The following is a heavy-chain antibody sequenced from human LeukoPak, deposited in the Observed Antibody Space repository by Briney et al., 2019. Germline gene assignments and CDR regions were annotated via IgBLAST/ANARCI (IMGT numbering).Heavy chain of an antibody. Sequence: ASVKVSCKASGYTFTSYYMHWVRQAPGQGLEWMGLINPSGGSTNYAQKVQGRVTMTRDTPTSTAYMELRSLRSDDTAVYYCARDGHRRYHYDSSGREDAFDIWGQGTMVTVSS. CDR3: ARDGHRRYHYDSSGREDAFDI. D-gene: IGHD3-22*01. CDR1: GYTFTSYY. V-gene: IGHV1-46*01. CDR2: INPSGGST. J-gene: IGHJ3*02.